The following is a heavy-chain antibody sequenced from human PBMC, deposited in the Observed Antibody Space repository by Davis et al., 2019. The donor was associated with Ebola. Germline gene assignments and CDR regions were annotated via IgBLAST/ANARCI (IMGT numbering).Heavy chain of an antibody. CDR1: GFSLSPSGVG. J-gene: IGHJ5*02. CDR2: IYWDDDK. Sequence: SDPPQITPTQTLTLTSTFTGFSLSPSGVGAGWSPQPPGKALEWLALIYWDDDKRYSPSLKSRLTITKDTSKNQVVLTMTNMDPVDTATYYCARVQMTTVTTWFDPWGQGTLVTVSS. D-gene: IGHD4-17*01. V-gene: IGHV2-5*02. CDR3: ARVQMTTVTTWFDP.